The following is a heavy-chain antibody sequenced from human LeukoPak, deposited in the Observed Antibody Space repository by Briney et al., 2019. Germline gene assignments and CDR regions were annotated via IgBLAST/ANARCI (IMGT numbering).Heavy chain of an antibody. CDR2: ISSSSSYI. CDR1: GFTFSSYS. J-gene: IGHJ6*02. V-gene: IGHV3-21*04. Sequence: GRSLRLSCAVPGFTFSSYSMNWVRQAPGKGLEWVSSISSSSSYIYYADSVKGRFTISRDNSKNTLYLQMNSLRAEDTAVYYCARERSKVYYYYYGMDVWGQGTTVTVSS. CDR3: ARERSKVYYYYYGMDV. D-gene: IGHD1-26*01.